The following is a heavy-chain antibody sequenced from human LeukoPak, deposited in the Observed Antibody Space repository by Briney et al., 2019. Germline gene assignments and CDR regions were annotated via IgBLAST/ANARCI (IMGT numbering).Heavy chain of an antibody. CDR3: AKVRDLDTVLGRFDN. J-gene: IGHJ5*02. CDR1: GFTFSSYA. CDR2: ISGNGGRT. Sequence: GGSLRLSCAASGFTFSSYAMSWVRQAPGKGLEWVSVISGNGGRTYYAASVKGRFTISRDNSKNTLYLQMNSLRAEDTAVYYCAKVRDLDTVLGRFDNWGQGTLVTVSS. V-gene: IGHV3-23*01. D-gene: IGHD5-18*01.